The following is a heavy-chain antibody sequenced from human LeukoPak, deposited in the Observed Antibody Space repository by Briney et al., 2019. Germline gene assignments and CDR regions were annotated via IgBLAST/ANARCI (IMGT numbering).Heavy chain of an antibody. CDR2: ISAYNGNT. CDR1: GGTFSSYA. J-gene: IGHJ4*02. V-gene: IGHV1-18*01. D-gene: IGHD3-10*01. CDR3: ARGVVRGDNSYFDY. Sequence: GASVKVSCKASGGTFSSYAISWVRQAPGQGLEWMGWISAYNGNTNYAQKLQGRVTMTTDTSTSTAYMELRSLRSDDTAVYYCARGVVRGDNSYFDYWGQGTLVTVSS.